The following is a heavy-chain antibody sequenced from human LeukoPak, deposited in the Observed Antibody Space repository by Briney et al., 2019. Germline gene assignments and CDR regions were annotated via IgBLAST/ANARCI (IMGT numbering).Heavy chain of an antibody. D-gene: IGHD4-23*01. CDR2: ISGSGGST. Sequence: GGSLRLSCAASGFTFSSYAMSWVRQAPGKGLEWVSAISGSGGSTYYADSVKGRFTISRDNSKNTLYLQMNSLRVEDTAVYYCAKAYVSTVVTPGADYWGQGTLVTVSS. J-gene: IGHJ4*02. CDR1: GFTFSSYA. CDR3: AKAYVSTVVTPGADY. V-gene: IGHV3-23*01.